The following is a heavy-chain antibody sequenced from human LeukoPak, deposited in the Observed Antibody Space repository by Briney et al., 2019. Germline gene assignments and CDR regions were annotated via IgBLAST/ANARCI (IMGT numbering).Heavy chain of an antibody. CDR2: INSDGSST. CDR3: ARDQIYCTGGYCYFDY. V-gene: IGHV3-74*01. CDR1: GFTFSSYW. Sequence: GGSLRLSCAASGFTFSSYWMHWVRQAPGKGLVWVSRINSDGSSTSYADSVKGRFTISRDNAKNTLYLQMSSLRAEDTAVYYCARDQIYCTGGYCYFDYWGQGTLVTVSS. D-gene: IGHD2-8*02. J-gene: IGHJ4*02.